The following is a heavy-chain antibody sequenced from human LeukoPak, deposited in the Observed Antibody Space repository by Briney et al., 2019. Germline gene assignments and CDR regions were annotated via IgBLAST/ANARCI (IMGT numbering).Heavy chain of an antibody. J-gene: IGHJ5*02. CDR1: GGSISSSSYY. CDR3: AKYSTYYPNWFAP. CDR2: VYYSGST. V-gene: IGHV4-39*01. Sequence: KPSETLSLTCTVSGGSISSSSYYWGWIRQPPGKGLEWIGNVYYSGSTYYNPSLKSRVTISIDTPKNQFSLKLSSVTAADTAVYYCAKYSTYYPNWFAPWGQGTLVAVSS. D-gene: IGHD3-10*01.